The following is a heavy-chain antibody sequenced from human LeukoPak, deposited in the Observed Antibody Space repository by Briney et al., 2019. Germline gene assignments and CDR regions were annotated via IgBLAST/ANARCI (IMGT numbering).Heavy chain of an antibody. CDR1: GFTFTSFS. V-gene: IGHV3-48*04. CDR2: INSDSKTI. CDR3: ARDLSALLWFGDLDP. Sequence: PGGSLRLSCAASGFTFTSFSMNWVRQAPGKGLEWLSYINSDSKTIYYADSVKGRFTISRDNAKNSLYLQMNSLRAEDTAVYYCARDLSALLWFGDLDPWGQGTLVTVSS. D-gene: IGHD3-10*01. J-gene: IGHJ5*02.